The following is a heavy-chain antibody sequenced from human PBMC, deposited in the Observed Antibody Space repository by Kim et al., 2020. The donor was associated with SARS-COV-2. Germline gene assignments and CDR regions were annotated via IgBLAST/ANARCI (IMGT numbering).Heavy chain of an antibody. CDR1: GFTFSSYG. V-gene: IGHV3-33*06. J-gene: IGHJ4*02. Sequence: GGSLRLSCAASGFTFSSYGMHWVRQAPGKGLEWVAVIWYDGSNKYYADSVKGRFTISRDNSKNTLYLQMNSLRAEDTAVYYCAKDEGYRYSLDYWGQGTLVTVSS. CDR2: IWYDGSNK. D-gene: IGHD6-13*01. CDR3: AKDEGYRYSLDY.